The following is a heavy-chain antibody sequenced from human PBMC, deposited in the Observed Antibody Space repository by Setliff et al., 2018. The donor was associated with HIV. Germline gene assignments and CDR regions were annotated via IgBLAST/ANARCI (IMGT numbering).Heavy chain of an antibody. CDR3: AAVPWGHSSLIIDH. CDR1: GFPFSSSN. V-gene: IGHV3-48*04. D-gene: IGHD3-16*01. J-gene: IGHJ4*02. CDR2: ITGDSSRI. Sequence: GGSLRLSCAASGFPFSSSNMHWVRQAPGKGLEWISYITGDSSRIHYADSVKGRFTISRDNAKNSVYLQMHSLRVEDTAVYYCAAVPWGHSSLIIDHWGQGTPVTVSS.